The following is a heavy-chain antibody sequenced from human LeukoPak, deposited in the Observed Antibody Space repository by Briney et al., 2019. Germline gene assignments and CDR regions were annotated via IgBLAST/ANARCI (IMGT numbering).Heavy chain of an antibody. V-gene: IGHV3-21*01. CDR3: ARGATGTTALVDY. D-gene: IGHD1-1*01. CDR2: ISSSSSYI. CDR1: GFTFSSYS. Sequence: GGSLRLSCAASGFTFSSYSMNWVRQAPGKGLEWVSSISSSSSYIYYADSVKGRFTISRDNAKNSLYLQMSSLRAEDTAVYYCARGATGTTALVDYWGQGTLVTVSS. J-gene: IGHJ4*02.